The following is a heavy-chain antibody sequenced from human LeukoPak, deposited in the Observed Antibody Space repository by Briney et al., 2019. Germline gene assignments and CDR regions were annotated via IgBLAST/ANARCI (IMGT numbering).Heavy chain of an antibody. J-gene: IGHJ4*02. CDR2: ISSSGGST. V-gene: IGHV3-64*01. Sequence: GGSLRLFCAASGFTFSTYAMHWVRQAPGKGLEYVSGISSSGGSTYYANSVKGRFTISRDNSKNTLYLQMGSLRAEDMAVYYCARTSSGYYFESLDYWGQGTLVTVSS. CDR3: ARTSSGYYFESLDY. CDR1: GFTFSTYA. D-gene: IGHD3-22*01.